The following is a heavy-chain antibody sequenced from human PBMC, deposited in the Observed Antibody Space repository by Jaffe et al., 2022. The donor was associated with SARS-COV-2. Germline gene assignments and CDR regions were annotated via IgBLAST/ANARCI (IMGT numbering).Heavy chain of an antibody. CDR2: INPYDGAT. J-gene: IGHJ4*02. D-gene: IGHD1-1*01. V-gene: IGHV1-2*02. CDR1: GYFFTDAF. Sequence: QVQLVQSGAEVKQPGASVKVSCKASGYFFTDAFIHWVRQAPGQGLEYMGWINPYDGATDCAQKFQGRVTMTRDTSISTAYMDLSSLTSDDTAIYYCASDVIRTTCGDYWGQGTLVTVSS. CDR3: ASDVIRTTCGDY.